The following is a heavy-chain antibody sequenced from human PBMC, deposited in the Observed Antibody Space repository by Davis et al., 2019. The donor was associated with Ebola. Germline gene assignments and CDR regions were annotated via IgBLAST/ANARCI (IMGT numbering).Heavy chain of an antibody. J-gene: IGHJ4*02. CDR3: ARYCHYPDCSYFDC. V-gene: IGHV3-23*01. CDR2: VSGSGGST. CDR1: GCIFSNYD. D-gene: IGHD2-15*01. Sequence: GESLKISCAASGCIFSNYDMSWVRQVPGKGLEWVSTVSGSGGSTHYSDSVRGRFSISRDNSKNTLYLQMNSLRAEDTATYYCARYCHYPDCSYFDCWGQGTVVAVSS.